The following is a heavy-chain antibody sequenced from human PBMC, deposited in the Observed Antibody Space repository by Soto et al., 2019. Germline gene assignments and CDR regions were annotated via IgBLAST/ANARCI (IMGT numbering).Heavy chain of an antibody. CDR1: GFTFSSYA. J-gene: IGHJ4*02. CDR3: AKDFIVLRYFDWLLGFDY. V-gene: IGHV3-23*01. CDR2: ISGSGGST. D-gene: IGHD3-9*01. Sequence: GGSLRLSCAASGFTFSSYAMSWVRQAPGKGLEWVSAISGSGGSTYYAYSVKGRFTISRDNSKNTLYLQMNSLRAEDTAVYYCAKDFIVLRYFDWLLGFDYWGQGTLVTVSS.